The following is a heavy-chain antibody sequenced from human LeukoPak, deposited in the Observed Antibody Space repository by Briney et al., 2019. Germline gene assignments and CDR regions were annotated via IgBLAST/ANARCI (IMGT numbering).Heavy chain of an antibody. V-gene: IGHV1-2*02. D-gene: IGHD5-18*01. CDR1: GDTFTGYY. CDR2: INPNSGGT. J-gene: IGHJ6*02. CDR3: ARDHSWTHLWLLGGYYYVMDV. Sequence: ASVKVSCKASGDTFTGYYMHWGRQAPGQGLEWMGWINPNSGGTNYAQKFQGRVTMTRDTSISTAYMELSRLRSDDTAVYYCARDHSWTHLWLLGGYYYVMDVWGQGTTVTVSS.